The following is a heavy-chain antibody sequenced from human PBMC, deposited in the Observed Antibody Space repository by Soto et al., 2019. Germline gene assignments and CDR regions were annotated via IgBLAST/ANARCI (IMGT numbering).Heavy chain of an antibody. V-gene: IGHV3-49*03. CDR3: TRDFSLWFGELGTPNWFDP. CDR2: IRSKAYGGTT. CDR1: GFTFGDYA. D-gene: IGHD3-10*01. Sequence: PGGSLRLSCTASGFTFGDYAMSWFRQAPGEGLEWVGFIRSKAYGGTTEYAASVKGRFTISRDDSKRIAYLQMNSLKTEDTAVYYCTRDFSLWFGELGTPNWFDPWGQGTQVTVSS. J-gene: IGHJ5*02.